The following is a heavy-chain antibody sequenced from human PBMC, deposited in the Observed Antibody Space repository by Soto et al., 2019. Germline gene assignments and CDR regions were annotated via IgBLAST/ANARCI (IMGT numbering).Heavy chain of an antibody. V-gene: IGHV4-39*01. CDR1: GGSISSSSYY. CDR3: ARHRPNSSGWYTDY. CDR2: IYYSGST. D-gene: IGHD6-19*01. J-gene: IGHJ4*02. Sequence: SETLSLTCTVSGGSISSSSYYWGWIRQPPGKGLEWIGSIYYSGSTYYNPSLKSRVAISVDTSKNQFSLKLSSVTAADTAVYYCARHRPNSSGWYTDYWGQGTLVTVSS.